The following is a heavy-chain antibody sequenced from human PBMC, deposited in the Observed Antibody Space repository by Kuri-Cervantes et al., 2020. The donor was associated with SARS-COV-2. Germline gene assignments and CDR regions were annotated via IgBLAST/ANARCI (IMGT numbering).Heavy chain of an antibody. V-gene: IGHV3-23*01. J-gene: IGHJ4*02. D-gene: IGHD5-18*01. CDR1: GFTFSSYA. CDR2: ISGSGGST. Sequence: GESLKISCAASGFTFSSYAMSWVRQAPGKGLEWVSAISGSGGSTYYADSVKGRFTISRDNSKNTLYLQMNSLRAEDTAVYFCAKDRRYNYDSWFYFDYWGQGILVTVSS. CDR3: AKDRRYNYDSWFYFDY.